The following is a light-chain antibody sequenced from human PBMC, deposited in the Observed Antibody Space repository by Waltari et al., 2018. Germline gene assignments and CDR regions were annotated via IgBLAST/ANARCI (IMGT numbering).Light chain of an antibody. CDR1: ESVKNN. V-gene: IGKV1-5*03. CDR3: HQCNTLPLT. Sequence: DVQLIHSPSTLSASVGDRVTITCRASESVKNNLAWYQHQPGKAPKVLVHKAYRLESGVASRFSGSGYGTEFTLTISSLEPDDFATYYCHQCNTLPLTFGGGTKVEIK. CDR2: KAY. J-gene: IGKJ4*01.